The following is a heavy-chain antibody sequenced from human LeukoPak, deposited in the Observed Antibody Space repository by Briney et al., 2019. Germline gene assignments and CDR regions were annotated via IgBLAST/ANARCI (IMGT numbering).Heavy chain of an antibody. V-gene: IGHV3-33*01. CDR3: ARELRVVGGWYDYYYGMDV. CDR2: IWYDGSNK. CDR1: GFTFSSYG. Sequence: PGGSLRLSCAASGFTFSSYGMHWVRQAPGKGLEWVAVIWYDGSNKYYADSVKVRFTISRDNSKNTLYLQLNSLRAADTAVYYCARELRVVGGWYDYYYGMDVWGQGTTVTVSS. J-gene: IGHJ6*02. D-gene: IGHD6-19*01.